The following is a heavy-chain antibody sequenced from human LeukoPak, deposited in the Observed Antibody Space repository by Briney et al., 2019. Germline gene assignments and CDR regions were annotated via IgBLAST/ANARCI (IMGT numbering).Heavy chain of an antibody. CDR2: FSSSSSYI. CDR1: GFTFSSYW. D-gene: IGHD3-3*01. V-gene: IGHV3-21*06. Sequence: GGSLRLSCAASGFTFSSYWMSWVRRAPGKGLDWVSSFSSSSSYIYYADSVKGRFTISRDNAKNSLYLQMNSLRAEDTAVYYCARDQSSDFWSGYYYFDYWGQGTLVTVSS. J-gene: IGHJ4*02. CDR3: ARDQSSDFWSGYYYFDY.